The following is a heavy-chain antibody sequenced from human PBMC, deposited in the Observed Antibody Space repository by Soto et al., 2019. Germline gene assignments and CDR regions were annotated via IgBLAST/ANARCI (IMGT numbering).Heavy chain of an antibody. CDR1: GYTFTSYG. Sequence: QVQLVQSGAEVKKPGASVKVSCKASGYTFTSYGISWVRQAPGQVLDWMGWISAYNGNTNYAQKLQGRVSMTTDTSTSTAYMELRSLISDDTAVYYCARDGWRNVGRFGEDDYWGQGTLVTVSS. CDR3: ARDGWRNVGRFGEDDY. CDR2: ISAYNGNT. V-gene: IGHV1-18*01. D-gene: IGHD3-10*01. J-gene: IGHJ4*02.